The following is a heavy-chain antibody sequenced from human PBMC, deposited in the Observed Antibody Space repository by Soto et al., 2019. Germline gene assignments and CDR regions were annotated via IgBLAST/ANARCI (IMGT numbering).Heavy chain of an antibody. Sequence: QVQLQESGPGLVKPSQTLSLTCTVSGGSISSAAYYWSWIRQHPGKGLEWIGYISPSRSTYYNLSLKCRVIISVDTSKNQSSLSLTSVTAADTAVYYCAREYTYGSNFFDCWGQGALVTVSS. J-gene: IGHJ4*02. V-gene: IGHV4-31*03. D-gene: IGHD5-18*01. CDR1: GGSISSAAYY. CDR2: ISPSRST. CDR3: AREYTYGSNFFDC.